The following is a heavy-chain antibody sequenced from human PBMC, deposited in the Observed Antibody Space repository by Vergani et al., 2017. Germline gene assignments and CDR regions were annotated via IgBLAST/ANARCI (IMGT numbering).Heavy chain of an antibody. Sequence: EVQLLESGGDLVQPGGSLRLSCAASGFTFIMHAMSWVRQAPGKGLEWVSTLSASDRRTHYADSVKGRFTISRDNSKNTLFLHMNSLRPEDTAVYYCAKLPSGRIGGPLYYFDSWGQGTLVTVSS. CDR2: LSASDRRT. J-gene: IGHJ4*02. V-gene: IGHV3-23*01. CDR1: GFTFIMHA. D-gene: IGHD1-26*01. CDR3: AKLPSGRIGGPLYYFDS.